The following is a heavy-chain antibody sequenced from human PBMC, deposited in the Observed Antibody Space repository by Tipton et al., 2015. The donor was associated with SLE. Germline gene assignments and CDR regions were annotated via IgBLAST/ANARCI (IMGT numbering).Heavy chain of an antibody. CDR2: IYDGGST. J-gene: IGHJ3*02. Sequence: TLSLTCTVSGASIGGGGYYWSWIRQHPGRGLEWIGYIYDGGSTYYSASLKSRATISVDTSKNQLSLKLNSVTAADTAVYYCARSYDAFDMWGQGTLVTVSS. D-gene: IGHD3-10*01. CDR3: ARSYDAFDM. V-gene: IGHV4-31*03. CDR1: GASIGGGGYY.